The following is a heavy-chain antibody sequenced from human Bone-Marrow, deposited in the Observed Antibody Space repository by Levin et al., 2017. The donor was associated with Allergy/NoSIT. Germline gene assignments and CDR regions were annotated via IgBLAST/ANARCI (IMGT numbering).Heavy chain of an antibody. D-gene: IGHD1-14*01. CDR1: ELTFGNYW. Sequence: PGGSLRLSCVASELTFGNYWMTWVRQAPGKGLEWVATIKQDGSGKYYVDSVKGRFAISRDNAQNSLYLQMDSLRAEDTALYYCVRYCTVNACGNRHFDHWGQGVQVTVSS. CDR3: VRYCTVNACGNRHFDH. CDR2: IKQDGSGK. J-gene: IGHJ4*02. V-gene: IGHV3-7*01.